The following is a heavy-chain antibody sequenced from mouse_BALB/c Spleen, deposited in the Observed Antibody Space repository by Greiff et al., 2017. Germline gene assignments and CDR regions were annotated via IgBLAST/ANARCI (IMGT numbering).Heavy chain of an antibody. CDR3: ARESYYGSSGFAY. CDR1: GFTFTDYY. V-gene: IGHV7-3*02. Sequence: EVQLVESGGGLVQPGGSLRLSCATSGFTFTDYYMSWVRQPPGKALEWLGFIRNKANGYTTEYSASVKGRFTISRDNSQSILYLQMNTLRAEDSATYYCARESYYGSSGFAYWGQGTLVTVSA. D-gene: IGHD1-1*01. J-gene: IGHJ3*01. CDR2: IRNKANGYTT.